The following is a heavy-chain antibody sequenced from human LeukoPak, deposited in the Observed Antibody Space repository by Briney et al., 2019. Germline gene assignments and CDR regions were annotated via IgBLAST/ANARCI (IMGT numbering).Heavy chain of an antibody. CDR3: ASRLYSSGWYLGY. CDR1: GGSFSGYY. D-gene: IGHD6-19*01. J-gene: IGHJ4*02. CDR2: INHSGST. V-gene: IGHV4-34*01. Sequence: PSETLSLTCAVYGGSFSGYYWSWIRQPPGKGLEWIGEINHSGSTNYNPSLKSRVTISADTSKNQFSLKLSSVTAADTAVYYCASRLYSSGWYLGYWGQGILVTVSS.